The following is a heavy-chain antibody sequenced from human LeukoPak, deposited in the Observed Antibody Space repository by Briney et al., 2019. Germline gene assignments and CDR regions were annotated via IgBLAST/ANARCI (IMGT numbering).Heavy chain of an antibody. J-gene: IGHJ3*02. Sequence: GGSLRLSCAASGFSFSSYSMTWVRQAPGKGLEWVAVISYDGSNKYYADSVKGRFTISRDNSKNTLYLQMNSLRAEDTAVYYCAKYGGDDAFDIWGQGTMVTVSS. V-gene: IGHV3-30*18. CDR2: ISYDGSNK. D-gene: IGHD3-16*01. CDR3: AKYGGDDAFDI. CDR1: GFSFSSYS.